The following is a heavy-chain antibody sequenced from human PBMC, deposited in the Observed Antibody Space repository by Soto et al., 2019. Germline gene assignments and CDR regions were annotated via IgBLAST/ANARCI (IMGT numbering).Heavy chain of an antibody. CDR3: ARLTVDSHKYLGYCSGGSCYHFDP. J-gene: IGHJ5*02. D-gene: IGHD2-15*01. CDR2: IYPGDSDI. Sequence: GESLKISCKSSGYSFTNYWIGWVRQMPGKDLEWMGIIYPGDSDIRYSPSFQGQVTISADKSIGTAYLQWSSLKASDTAIYYCARLTVDSHKYLGYCSGGSCYHFDPWGQGTLVTVSS. V-gene: IGHV5-51*01. CDR1: GYSFTNYW.